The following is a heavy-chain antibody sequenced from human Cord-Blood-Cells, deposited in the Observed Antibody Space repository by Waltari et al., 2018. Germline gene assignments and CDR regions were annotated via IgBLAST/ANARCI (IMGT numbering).Heavy chain of an antibody. CDR3: ARGEGTMIVDAFDI. J-gene: IGHJ3*02. V-gene: IGHV1-2*04. CDR2: INPNSGGT. D-gene: IGHD3-22*01. CDR1: GYTFPCYS. Sequence: QVQLVQSGAEVKKPGAAVKVSCKAAGYTFPCYSMHSARQAPGQGLEWMGWINPNSGGTNYAKKFQGWVTMTRDTSISTAYMELSRLRSDDTAVYYCARGEGTMIVDAFDIWGQGTMVTVSS.